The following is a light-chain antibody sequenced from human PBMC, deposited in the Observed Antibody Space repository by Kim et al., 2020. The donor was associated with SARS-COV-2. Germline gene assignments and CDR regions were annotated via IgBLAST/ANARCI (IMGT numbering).Light chain of an antibody. J-gene: IGKJ3*01. V-gene: IGKV3-20*01. CDR3: QQYATFPIS. CDR2: GTS. Sequence: GESATLSCRASQAPNHTFLAWYQQRPGQAPRLLIYGTSTRYPDIPDRFTGGGSGADFTLTVARLEPEDFAVYYCQQYATFPISFGPGTKVDIK. CDR1: QAPNHTF.